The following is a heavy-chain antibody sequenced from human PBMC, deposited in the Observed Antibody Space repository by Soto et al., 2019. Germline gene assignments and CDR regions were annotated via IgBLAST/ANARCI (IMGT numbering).Heavy chain of an antibody. CDR2: ISGSGGST. Sequence: EVQLLESGGGLVQPGGSLRLSCAASGFTFSSYAMSWVRQAPGKGLEWVSAISGSGGSTYYADSVKGRFTISRDNSQNTLNLQMNSLRAEDTAVYYCARRSSVWYFDYWGQGTLVTVSS. V-gene: IGHV3-23*01. J-gene: IGHJ4*02. CDR3: ARRSSVWYFDY. CDR1: GFTFSSYA. D-gene: IGHD6-19*01.